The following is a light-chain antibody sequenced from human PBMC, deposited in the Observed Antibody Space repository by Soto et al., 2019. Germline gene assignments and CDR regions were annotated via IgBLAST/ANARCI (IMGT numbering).Light chain of an antibody. J-gene: IGLJ2*01. CDR2: EVS. V-gene: IGLV2-14*01. Sequence: QSVLTQTASVSGSPGQSITISCTGTSSDIGTYKYVSWYQQHPGKAPKLIIYEVSNRPSGVSNRFSGSKSGNTASLTISGLQAEDEADYYCSSYTISSTVLFGGGTQLTVL. CDR1: SSDIGTYKY. CDR3: SSYTISSTVL.